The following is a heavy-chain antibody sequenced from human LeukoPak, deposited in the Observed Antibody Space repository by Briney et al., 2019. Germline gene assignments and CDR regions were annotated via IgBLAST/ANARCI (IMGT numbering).Heavy chain of an antibody. J-gene: IGHJ6*03. CDR1: GYTFTSYY. CDR2: INPSGGST. CDR3: ARDGAARGPYYYYYMDV. V-gene: IGHV1-46*01. Sequence: ASVKVSCKASGYTFTSYYMHWVRQAPGQGLEWMGIINPSGGSTSYAQKFQGRVTMTRDTSTSTVYMELSSLRSEDTAAYYCARDGAARGPYYYYYMDVWGKGTTVTVSS. D-gene: IGHD6-6*01.